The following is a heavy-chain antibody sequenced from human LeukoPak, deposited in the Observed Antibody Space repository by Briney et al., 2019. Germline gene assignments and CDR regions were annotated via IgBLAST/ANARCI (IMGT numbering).Heavy chain of an antibody. J-gene: IGHJ4*02. Sequence: GGSLRLSCAASGFTFTDYYMSWIRQAPGKGLEWVSYITNSGTTIYYADSVKGRFTISRDNAKNSLYLQMNSLRAEDTAVYYCASLWFGELDWGQGTLVTVSS. CDR1: GFTFTDYY. V-gene: IGHV3-11*01. D-gene: IGHD3-10*01. CDR2: ITNSGTTI. CDR3: ASLWFGELD.